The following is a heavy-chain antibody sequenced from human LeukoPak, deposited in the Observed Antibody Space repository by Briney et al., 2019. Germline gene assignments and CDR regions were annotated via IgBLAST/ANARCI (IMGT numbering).Heavy chain of an antibody. J-gene: IGHJ4*02. Sequence: ASVKVSCKASGYTFTSYYMHWVRQAPGQGLEWMGGIIPIFGTANYAQKFQGRVTITADESTSTAYMELSSLRSEDTAVYYCARGIWDSSGYYFDYWGRGTLVTVSS. CDR1: GYTFTSYY. CDR2: IIPIFGTA. D-gene: IGHD3-22*01. V-gene: IGHV1-69*13. CDR3: ARGIWDSSGYYFDY.